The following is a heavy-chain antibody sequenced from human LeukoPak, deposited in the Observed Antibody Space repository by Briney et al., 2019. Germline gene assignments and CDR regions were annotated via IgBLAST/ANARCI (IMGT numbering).Heavy chain of an antibody. J-gene: IGHJ3*01. CDR2: INSVSGTI. V-gene: IGHV3-48*01. CDR1: GFTFSTYN. Sequence: GGPLRLSCAASGFTFSTYNINWLRQAPGKGLEWVSYINSVSGTISYADSVRGRFTISSDNAKNSLYLQMNSLRVEDTAVYYCARDFKYAFDFWGQGTMVTVSS. CDR3: ARDFKYAFDF.